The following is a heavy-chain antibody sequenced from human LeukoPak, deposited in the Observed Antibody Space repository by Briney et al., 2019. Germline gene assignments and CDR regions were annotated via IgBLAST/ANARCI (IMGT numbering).Heavy chain of an antibody. CDR3: ARVGGSYRVGNY. CDR2: TRNKGNSYTT. CDR1: GFTLSDCY. V-gene: IGHV3-72*01. J-gene: IGHJ4*02. Sequence: GGSLRLSCAVSGFTLSDCYMDWVRQAPGKGLEWVGRTRNKGNSYTTEYAASVKGRFIISRDDSKNSVYLQMNSLKTEDTAMYYCARVGGSYRVGNYWGQGTLVTVSS. D-gene: IGHD1-26*01.